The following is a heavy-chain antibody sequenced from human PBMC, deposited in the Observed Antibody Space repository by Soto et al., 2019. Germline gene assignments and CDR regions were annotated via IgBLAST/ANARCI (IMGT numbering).Heavy chain of an antibody. CDR3: SGDTYGMDV. V-gene: IGHV4-59*01. J-gene: IGHJ6*02. CDR2: IHYSGTT. CDR1: GASINNYY. Sequence: QVQLQESGPGLVKPSETLSLTCTVSGASINNYYCNWVRQPPGKGLEWIGSIHYSGTTHYNPSLERRVTISAASAKNQFSLKLNSVTAADTAVYYCSGDTYGMDVWGQGTTVTVSS.